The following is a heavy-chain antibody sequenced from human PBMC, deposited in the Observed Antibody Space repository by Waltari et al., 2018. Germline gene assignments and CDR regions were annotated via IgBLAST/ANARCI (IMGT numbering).Heavy chain of an antibody. V-gene: IGHV1-24*01. Sequence: QVQLVQSGAEVKKPGASVKVSCKVSGYTLTELSIDWVRQAPGKGLEWMGNFNPEDEETSFAQKFQGGVTMTEDTSTDTAYMELSSLRSEDTAVYYCATGLSVVVGFDYWGQGTLVTVSS. CDR1: GYTLTELS. D-gene: IGHD2-15*01. CDR2: FNPEDEET. J-gene: IGHJ4*02. CDR3: ATGLSVVVGFDY.